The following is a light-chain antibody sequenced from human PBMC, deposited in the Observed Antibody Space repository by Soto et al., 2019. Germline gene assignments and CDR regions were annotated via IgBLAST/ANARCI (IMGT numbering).Light chain of an antibody. CDR3: CSYAGSRV. CDR2: EGS. Sequence: QSALTQPASVSGSPGQSITISCTGTSSDVGSYNLVSWYQQHPGKAPKLMIYEGSKRPSGVSNRFSDSKSGNTASLTISGLQAEDEADYYCCSYAGSRVFGGGTKVTVL. V-gene: IGLV2-23*01. J-gene: IGLJ3*02. CDR1: SSDVGSYNL.